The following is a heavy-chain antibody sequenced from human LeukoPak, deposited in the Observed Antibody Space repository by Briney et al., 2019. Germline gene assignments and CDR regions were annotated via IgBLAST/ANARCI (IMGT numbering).Heavy chain of an antibody. CDR2: IYSGGYT. CDR1: GFTVSSNY. D-gene: IGHD6-13*01. V-gene: IGHV3-53*01. J-gene: IGHJ4*02. CDR3: ARTAAGTFFDY. Sequence: GGSLRLSCAVSGFTVSSNYMSWVRQAPGKGREWVSIIYSGGYTFYADSVKGRFTISRDNSKNTLYLQMNSLRAEDTAVYYCARTAAGTFFDYWGQGTLVTVSS.